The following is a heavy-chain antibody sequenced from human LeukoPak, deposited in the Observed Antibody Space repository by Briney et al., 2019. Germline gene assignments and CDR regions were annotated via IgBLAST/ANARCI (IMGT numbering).Heavy chain of an antibody. Sequence: GASVKVSCKASGYTFTSYAMHWVRQAPGQRLEWMGWINAGNGNTKYSQKFQGRVTITRDTSTSTAYMELSSLRSEDTAVYYCARGPYCSSTSCPAGWFDPWGQGTLVTVSS. CDR1: GYTFTSYA. CDR3: ARGPYCSSTSCPAGWFDP. V-gene: IGHV1-3*01. CDR2: INAGNGNT. J-gene: IGHJ5*02. D-gene: IGHD2-2*01.